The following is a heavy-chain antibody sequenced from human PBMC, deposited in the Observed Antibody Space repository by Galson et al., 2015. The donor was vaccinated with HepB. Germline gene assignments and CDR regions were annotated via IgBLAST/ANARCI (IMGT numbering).Heavy chain of an antibody. CDR1: GGTFSSYA. V-gene: IGHV1-69*13. J-gene: IGHJ6*02. CDR3: ARGRGITMVRGVRDYYYYGIDV. D-gene: IGHD3-10*01. CDR2: IIPICGIA. Sequence: SVKVSCKASGGTFSSYAISWARQAPGQGLEWMGGIIPICGIANYAQKFQGRVTFTADESTNTAYMELSSLRSEDTAVYDCARGRGITMVRGVRDYYYYGIDVWGQGTPVTAS.